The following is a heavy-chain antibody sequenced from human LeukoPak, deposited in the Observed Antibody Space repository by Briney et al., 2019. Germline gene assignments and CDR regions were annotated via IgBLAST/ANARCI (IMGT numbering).Heavy chain of an antibody. V-gene: IGHV3-21*01. CDR1: GFTFSNYN. Sequence: GGSLRLSCAASGFTFSNYNMNWVRQTPGKGLEWVSSISGSGYDIYYADSVRGRFTISRDNAKNSLFLQMNSLRAGDTAVYYCARSRPSPSGDRPDIWGQGTMVTVSS. J-gene: IGHJ3*02. CDR3: ARSRPSPSGDRPDI. CDR2: ISGSGYDI. D-gene: IGHD2-21*02.